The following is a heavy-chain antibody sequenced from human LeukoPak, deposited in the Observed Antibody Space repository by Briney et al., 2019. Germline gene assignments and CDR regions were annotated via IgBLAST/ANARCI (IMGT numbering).Heavy chain of an antibody. J-gene: IGHJ6*02. CDR1: GMTFDGYA. CDR2: ISGDGGST. Sequence: GGSLRPSCAATGMTFDGYAMHWVRRAPGKGLEWVSLISGDGGSTYYADSVKGRVTISRDNSKNSLYLQMTNLRTEDTALYYCAKGSSVLASNHYFYYYGMDVWGQGTTVTVPS. V-gene: IGHV3-43*02. CDR3: AKGSSVLASNHYFYYYGMDV. D-gene: IGHD3-3*01.